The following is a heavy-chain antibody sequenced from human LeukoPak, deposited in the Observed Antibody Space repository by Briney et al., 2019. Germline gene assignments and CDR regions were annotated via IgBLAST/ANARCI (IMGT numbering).Heavy chain of an antibody. D-gene: IGHD5-12*01. V-gene: IGHV3-23*01. CDR1: GFTFSSYA. Sequence: HPGGSLRLSCAASGFTFSSYAMSWVRQAPGKGLEWVSAISGSGGSTYYVDSVKGRFTISRDNSKNTLYLQMNSLRAEDTAVYYCAKDLMGHSGYDFDSWGQGTLVTVSS. CDR2: ISGSGGST. J-gene: IGHJ4*02. CDR3: AKDLMGHSGYDFDS.